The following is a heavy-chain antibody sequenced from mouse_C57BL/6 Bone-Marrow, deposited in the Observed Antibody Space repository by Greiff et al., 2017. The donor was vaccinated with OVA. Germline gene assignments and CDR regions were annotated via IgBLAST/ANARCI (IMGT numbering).Heavy chain of an antibody. D-gene: IGHD2-1*01. V-gene: IGHV1-82*01. CDR3: AKSYYGNYVDY. CDR2: IYPGDGDT. Sequence: QVQLQQSGPELVKPGASVKISCKASGYAFSSSWMNWVKQRPGKGLEWIGRIYPGDGDTNYNGKFKGKATLTADKSSRTAYMQLSSLTSEDSAVYFCAKSYYGNYVDYWGQGTTLTVSS. CDR1: GYAFSSSW. J-gene: IGHJ2*01.